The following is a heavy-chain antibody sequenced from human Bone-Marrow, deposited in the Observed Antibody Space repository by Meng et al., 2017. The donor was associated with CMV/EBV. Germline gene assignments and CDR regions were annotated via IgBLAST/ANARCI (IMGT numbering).Heavy chain of an antibody. J-gene: IGHJ3*02. CDR2: IYPGDSDT. D-gene: IGHD3-16*01. Sequence: GESLKISCKGSGYSFTSYWIGWVRQMPGKGLEWMGIIYPGDSDTRYSPSFQGQVTISADKSISTAYLQWSSLKASDTAMYYCARPQDNWGDAFDIWGQGTMVTVSS. CDR3: ARPQDNWGDAFDI. V-gene: IGHV5-51*01. CDR1: GYSFTSYW.